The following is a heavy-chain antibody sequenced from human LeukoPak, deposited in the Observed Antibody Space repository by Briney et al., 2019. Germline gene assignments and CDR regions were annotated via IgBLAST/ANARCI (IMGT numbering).Heavy chain of an antibody. V-gene: IGHV3-23*01. Sequence: GGSLRLSCAASGFTFSSYAMSWVRQAPGKGLEWVSAISGSGGSAYYADSVKGRFSISRDNAKNSLFLQMNSLRAGDTAVYYCAREKASTTGTTDYDYWGQGTLVTVSS. CDR3: AREKASTTGTTDYDY. CDR2: ISGSGGSA. D-gene: IGHD1-1*01. J-gene: IGHJ4*02. CDR1: GFTFSSYA.